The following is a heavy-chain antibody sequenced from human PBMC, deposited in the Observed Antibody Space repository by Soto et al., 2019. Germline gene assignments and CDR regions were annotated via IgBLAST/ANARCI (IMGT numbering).Heavy chain of an antibody. Sequence: PSETLSLTCAVSGGSISSGAFSWSWIRQSPEKGLEWIGYIYYNGIALQNPSLQSRVTISVDTSKNQFSLKMTSVTAADTAVYYCARSGGFYGVDVWGQGTTVTVSS. CDR3: ARSGGFYGVDV. CDR1: GGSISSGAFS. J-gene: IGHJ6*02. D-gene: IGHD3-10*01. CDR2: IYYNGIA. V-gene: IGHV4-30-2*06.